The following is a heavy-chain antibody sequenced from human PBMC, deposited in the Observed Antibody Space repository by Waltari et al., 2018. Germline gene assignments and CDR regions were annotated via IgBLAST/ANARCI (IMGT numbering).Heavy chain of an antibody. CDR2: INHSGST. CDR1: GGSFSGYY. CDR3: ARGRDFWSGYYELDYFDY. Sequence: QVQLQQWGAGLLKPSETLSLTCAVYGGSFSGYYWSWIRQPPGKGLEWIGEINHSGSTNYNPSLKSRVTISIDTSKNQFSLKLSSVTDADTAVYYCARGRDFWSGYYELDYFDYWGQGTLVTVSS. V-gene: IGHV4-34*01. J-gene: IGHJ4*02. D-gene: IGHD3-3*01.